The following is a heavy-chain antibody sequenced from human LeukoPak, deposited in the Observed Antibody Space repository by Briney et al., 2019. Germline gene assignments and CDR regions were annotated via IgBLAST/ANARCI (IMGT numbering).Heavy chain of an antibody. CDR1: GFPFRNFA. J-gene: IGHJ6*02. CDR2: ISPRSDYT. V-gene: IGHV3-23*01. CDR3: ANPPLRFLAESLVRDV. Sequence: GGSLRLSCAASGFPFRNFAMSWVRQSPGKGLEWVSSISPRSDYTYYADSVKGRFTISRDNSKNTLYLQMNTLRAEDTAVYYCANPPLRFLAESLVRDVWGQGTTVTVSS. D-gene: IGHD3-3*01.